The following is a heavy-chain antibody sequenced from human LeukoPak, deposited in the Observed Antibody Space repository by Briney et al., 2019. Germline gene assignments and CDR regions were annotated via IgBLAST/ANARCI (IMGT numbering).Heavy chain of an antibody. Sequence: GGSLRLSCAASGFTFSSAWMHWVRQAPGKGLVWVSLINTDGSKTNYADSVKGRFTISRDNAKNTLYLQMNSVRADDTAVYFCAGGLGSTGTTNRGYWGQGTLVTVSS. CDR3: AGGLGSTGTTNRGY. CDR2: INTDGSKT. CDR1: GFTFSSAW. J-gene: IGHJ4*02. V-gene: IGHV3-74*01. D-gene: IGHD1-1*01.